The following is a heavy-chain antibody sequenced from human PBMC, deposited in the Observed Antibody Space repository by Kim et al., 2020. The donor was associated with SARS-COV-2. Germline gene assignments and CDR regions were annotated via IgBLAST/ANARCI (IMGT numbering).Heavy chain of an antibody. D-gene: IGHD1-1*01. CDR3: ARDYKAGY. J-gene: IGHJ4*02. CDR2: NRGGT. V-gene: IGHV1-2*02. Sequence: NRGGTKYAQKVQGRVTLTRDTSISTAYMELSRLRSDDTAVYYCARDYKAGYWGQGTLVTVSS.